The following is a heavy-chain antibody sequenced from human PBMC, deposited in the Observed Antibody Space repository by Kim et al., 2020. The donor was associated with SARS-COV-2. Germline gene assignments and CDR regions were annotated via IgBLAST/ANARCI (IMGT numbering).Heavy chain of an antibody. CDR1: GFIFSGYA. V-gene: IGHV3-73*01. J-gene: IGHJ3*02. D-gene: IGHD3-3*02. Sequence: GGSLRLSCAASGFIFSGYAMHWVRQASGKGLEWVARIRSKANSNETAYAASGQGRFTISRDDSKTTPYLQMHSLKTADTAVYYCNCVPGTTLAFWDAFD. CDR3: NCVPGTTLAFWDAFD. CDR2: IRSKANSNET.